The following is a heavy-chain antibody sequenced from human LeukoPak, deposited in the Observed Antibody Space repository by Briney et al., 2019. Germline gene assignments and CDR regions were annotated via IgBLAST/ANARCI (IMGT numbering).Heavy chain of an antibody. CDR3: AKDRNRMYYFDY. Sequence: GGSLRLSCAASGFTFSSYAMSWVRQAPGKGLEWVSAISGSGGSTYYADSVKGRFTISRDNSKNTLYLQMNSLRAGDTAVYYCAKDRNRMYYFDYWGQGTLVTVSS. V-gene: IGHV3-23*01. CDR1: GFTFSSYA. D-gene: IGHD1-14*01. CDR2: ISGSGGST. J-gene: IGHJ4*02.